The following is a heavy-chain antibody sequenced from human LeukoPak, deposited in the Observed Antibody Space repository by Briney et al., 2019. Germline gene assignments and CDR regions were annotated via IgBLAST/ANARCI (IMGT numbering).Heavy chain of an antibody. Sequence: PGGSLRLSCAASGFTFSDYNMNWVRQAPGKGLEWLSPISDRTSNYISQADSVRGRFTISRDNAKNSLYLQMNILKVEDTGVYYCARQRGYCCSGSCRGWFHPWGQETLVSVSS. CDR2: ISDRTSNYI. CDR1: GFTFSDYN. V-gene: IGHV3-21*01. D-gene: IGHD2-15*01. J-gene: IGHJ5*02. CDR3: ARQRGYCCSGSCRGWFHP.